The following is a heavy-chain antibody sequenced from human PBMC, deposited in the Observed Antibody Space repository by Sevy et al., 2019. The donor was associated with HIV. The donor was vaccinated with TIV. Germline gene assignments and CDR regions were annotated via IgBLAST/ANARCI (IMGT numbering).Heavy chain of an antibody. CDR2: ISNRGTT. Sequence: GGSLRLSCAASGFTFVNYAIIWVRQSPGKGLEWISTISNRGTTHYADSVKGRFTISRDNSDNTVSLQMNSLRVDDTAVYYCGRSVLGDTWGQGTLVTVSS. D-gene: IGHD3-16*01. V-gene: IGHV3-23*01. J-gene: IGHJ4*02. CDR1: GFTFVNYA. CDR3: GRSVLGDT.